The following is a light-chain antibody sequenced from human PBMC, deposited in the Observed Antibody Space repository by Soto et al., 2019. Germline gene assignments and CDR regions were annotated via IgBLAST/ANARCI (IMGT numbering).Light chain of an antibody. V-gene: IGLV2-14*01. Sequence: QSVLTQPASVSGSPGQSITISCTGTSSDVGGYNYVSWYQQHPGKAPKLMIYEVSNRPSGVSNRFSGSKSGNTASLTISGLQAEDEADYYCSSYTSSSPYVCGTGTKVTV. CDR3: SSYTSSSPYV. CDR2: EVS. CDR1: SSDVGGYNY. J-gene: IGLJ1*01.